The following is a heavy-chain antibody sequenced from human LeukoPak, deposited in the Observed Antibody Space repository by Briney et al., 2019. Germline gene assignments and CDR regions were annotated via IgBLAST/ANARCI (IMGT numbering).Heavy chain of an antibody. J-gene: IGHJ4*02. Sequence: PGGSLRLSCAASGFTVSSNYMSWVRQAPGKGLEWVSVIYSGGSTYYADSVKGRFTISRDNSKNTLYLQMNSLRAEDTAVYYCARDRKQWLVPDYWGQGTLVTVSS. CDR1: GFTVSSNY. D-gene: IGHD6-19*01. V-gene: IGHV3-53*01. CDR2: IYSGGST. CDR3: ARDRKQWLVPDY.